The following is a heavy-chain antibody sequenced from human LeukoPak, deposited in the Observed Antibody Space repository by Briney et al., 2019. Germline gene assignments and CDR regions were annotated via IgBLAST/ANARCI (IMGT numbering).Heavy chain of an antibody. Sequence: GASVKVSCKASGYTFSGYYMHWVRQAPGQGPEWMGWINPSSGGTNPAQKFQGRVAMTRDTSISTVYIQLKRLTSDDTAVYYCAGGSSYYFFDYWGQGVLVTVSS. J-gene: IGHJ4*02. CDR3: AGGSSYYFFDY. D-gene: IGHD6-13*01. CDR1: GYTFSGYY. CDR2: INPSSGGT. V-gene: IGHV1-2*02.